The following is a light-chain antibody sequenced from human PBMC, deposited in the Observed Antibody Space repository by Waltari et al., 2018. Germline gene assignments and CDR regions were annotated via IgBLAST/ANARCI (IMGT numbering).Light chain of an antibody. V-gene: IGLV2-11*01. CDR3: CSYAGNYIMI. Sequence: QSVLTQPRSVSGSRGQSVTISCTGNKSDVGAYDSVSWYQHHPGRVPKLMIYEDRRRPPGVLPRFPGSKSGNSASLTISGLQTEDEADYYCCSYAGNYIMIFGGGTKVTVL. J-gene: IGLJ2*01. CDR1: KSDVGAYDS. CDR2: EDR.